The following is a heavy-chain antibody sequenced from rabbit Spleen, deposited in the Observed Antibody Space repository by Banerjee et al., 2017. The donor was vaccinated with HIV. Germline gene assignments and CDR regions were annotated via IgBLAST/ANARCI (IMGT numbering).Heavy chain of an antibody. CDR2: IYGGSSGTT. Sequence: QSLEESGGGLVQPEGSLTLTCKASGFSFSDRDVMCWVRQAPGKGLEWIACIYGGSSGTTYYASWAKGRFTISKTSSTTVTLQMTSLTAADTATYFCARVFSPDDCYNLWGPGTLVTVS. CDR1: GFSFSDRDV. D-gene: IGHD7-1*01. CDR3: ARVFSPDDCYNL. J-gene: IGHJ6*01. V-gene: IGHV1S40*01.